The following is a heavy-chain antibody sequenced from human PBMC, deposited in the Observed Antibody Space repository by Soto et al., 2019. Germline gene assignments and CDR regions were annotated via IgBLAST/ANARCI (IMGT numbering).Heavy chain of an antibody. Sequence: GGSLRLSCATSGFIFSSSAMSWVRQAPGKGLEWVSAISGSGGSTYYADSVKGRFTISRDNSKNTRYLQMNSLSADDTAAYYCAKGPTIFGVVISYSYYYGMDVWGQGTTVTVSS. CDR2: ISGSGGST. J-gene: IGHJ6*02. V-gene: IGHV3-23*01. CDR3: AKGPTIFGVVISYSYYYGMDV. D-gene: IGHD3-3*01. CDR1: GFIFSSSA.